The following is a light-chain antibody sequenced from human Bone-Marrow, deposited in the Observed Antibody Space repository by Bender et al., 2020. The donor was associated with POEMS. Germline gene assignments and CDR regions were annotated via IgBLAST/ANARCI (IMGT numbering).Light chain of an antibody. CDR1: SSNIGAHA. CDR2: SSH. J-gene: IGLJ3*02. Sequence: QSVLTQPPSASGTPGQRVTISCSGGSSNIGAHAVNWYQHLPGTAPKLLTYSSHRRPSEVPDRFSGSRSGTSASLAGSGLQSEDEADYYCAVWDDSLNGWVFGGGTKLTVL. V-gene: IGLV1-44*01. CDR3: AVWDDSLNGWV.